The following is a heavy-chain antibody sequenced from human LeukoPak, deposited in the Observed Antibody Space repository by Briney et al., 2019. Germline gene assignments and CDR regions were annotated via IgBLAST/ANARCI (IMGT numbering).Heavy chain of an antibody. D-gene: IGHD4-17*01. CDR3: ANLDYGDYGVDY. J-gene: IGHJ4*02. CDR2: INSNGGST. V-gene: IGHV3-64*01. CDR1: GFTFSSYA. Sequence: GGSLRLSCVASGFTFSSYAMHWVRQTPGKGLEYVSGINSNGGSTHYANSVKGRFTISRDNSKHTLYLQMGSLRTEDMAVYYCANLDYGDYGVDYWGQGTLVTVSS.